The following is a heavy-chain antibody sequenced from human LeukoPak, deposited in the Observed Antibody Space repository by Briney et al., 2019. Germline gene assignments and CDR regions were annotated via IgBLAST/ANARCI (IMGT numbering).Heavy chain of an antibody. CDR3: ATGLIAAAGRGFDY. CDR1: GYTFTSSY. CDR2: INTNTGNP. V-gene: IGHV7-4-1*02. D-gene: IGHD6-13*01. Sequence: GASVNVSCKASGYTFTSSYIHWVRQAPGQGLEWMGWINTNTGNPTYAQGFTGRFVFSLDTSVSTAYLQISSLKAEDTAVYYCATGLIAAAGRGFDYWGQGTLVTVSS. J-gene: IGHJ4*02.